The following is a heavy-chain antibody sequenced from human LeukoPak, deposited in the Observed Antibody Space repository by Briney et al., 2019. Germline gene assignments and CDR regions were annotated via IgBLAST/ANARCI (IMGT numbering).Heavy chain of an antibody. J-gene: IGHJ4*02. D-gene: IGHD2-21*01. V-gene: IGHV4-39*01. CDR3: ARFQTSVACFFDY. Sequence: SETLSLTCTVSGGSISRGTHYWGWIRQPPGKGPEWIGSIYYNGNTYYNPSLKSRVTISVDTSKNQFSLEVSTVTAADTGVYFCARFQTSVACFFDYWGQGTLVTVSS. CDR2: IYYNGNT. CDR1: GGSISRGTHY.